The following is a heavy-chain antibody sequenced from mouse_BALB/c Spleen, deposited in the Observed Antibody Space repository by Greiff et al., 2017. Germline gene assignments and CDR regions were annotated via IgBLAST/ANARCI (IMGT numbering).Heavy chain of an antibody. CDR3: AAYYRYSWFAY. CDR1: EYEFPSHD. J-gene: IGHJ3*01. CDR2: INSDGGST. Sequence: EVKVVESGGGLVQPGESLKLSCESNEYEFPSHDMSWVRKTPEKRLELVAAINSDGGSTYYPDTMERRFIISRDNTKKTLYLQMSSLRSEDTALYYCAAYYRYSWFAYWGQGTLVTVSA. V-gene: IGHV5-2*01. D-gene: IGHD2-14*01.